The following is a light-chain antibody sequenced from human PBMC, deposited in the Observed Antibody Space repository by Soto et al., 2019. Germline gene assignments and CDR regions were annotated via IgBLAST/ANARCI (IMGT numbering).Light chain of an antibody. J-gene: IGLJ1*01. V-gene: IGLV1-44*01. CDR3: AAWDDSLSGPDL. CDR2: STD. CDR1: NSNIGKFN. Sequence: QSVLTQPPSTSGTPGQRVTISCSGTNSNIGKFNVNWFRQLPGTAPKLLIYSTDQRPSGVPDRFSGSKSGTSASLAISDLQTEDEADYYCAAWDDSLSGPDLFGTGTKVTVL.